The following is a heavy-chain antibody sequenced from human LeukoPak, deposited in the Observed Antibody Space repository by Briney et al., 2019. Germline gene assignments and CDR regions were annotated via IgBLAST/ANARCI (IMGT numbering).Heavy chain of an antibody. CDR1: GYTFTGYY. CDR2: INPNSGGT. D-gene: IGHD5-18*01. V-gene: IGHV1-2*02. Sequence: GASVKVSCKASGYTFTGYYMHWVRQAPGQGLEWMGWINPNSGGTNYAQKFQGRVTMTRDTSISTAHMELSRLRSDDTAVYFCASGYSYGSSWFDPWGQGTLVTVSS. CDR3: ASGYSYGSSWFDP. J-gene: IGHJ5*02.